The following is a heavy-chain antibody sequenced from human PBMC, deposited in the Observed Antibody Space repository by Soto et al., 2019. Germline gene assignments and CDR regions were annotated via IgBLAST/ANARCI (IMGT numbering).Heavy chain of an antibody. CDR2: ISGSGGST. Sequence: GGSLRHSGAASGFTFSSYAMIWGRQAPGKGLELFSAISGSGGSTYLADSVKGRLTISRENSKNTLYLQMNSLRAEDTAVYYCAKDLPRRKDYYVNELSFDYWGQGTLVTVSS. J-gene: IGHJ4*02. CDR3: AKDLPRRKDYYVNELSFDY. CDR1: GFTFSSYA. V-gene: IGHV3-23*01. D-gene: IGHD3-10*02.